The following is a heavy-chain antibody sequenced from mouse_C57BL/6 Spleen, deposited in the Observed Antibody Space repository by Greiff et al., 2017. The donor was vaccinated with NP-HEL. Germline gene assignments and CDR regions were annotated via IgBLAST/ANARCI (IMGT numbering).Heavy chain of an antibody. CDR3: ARVGEYYYGSSYWYFDV. CDR2: INPNNGGT. D-gene: IGHD1-1*01. Sequence: VQLKQSGPELVKPGASVKIPCKASGHTFTDYNMDWVKQSHGKSLEWIGDINPNNGGTIYNQKFKGKATLTVDKSSSTAYMELRSLTSEDTAVYYCARVGEYYYGSSYWYFDVWGTGTTVTVSS. J-gene: IGHJ1*03. V-gene: IGHV1-18*01. CDR1: GHTFTDYN.